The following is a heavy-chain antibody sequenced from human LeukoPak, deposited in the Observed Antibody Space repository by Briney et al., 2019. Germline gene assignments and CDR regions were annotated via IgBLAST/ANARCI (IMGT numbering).Heavy chain of an antibody. CDR3: ARAQVVISGDAFDI. J-gene: IGHJ3*02. CDR2: IYYSGST. Sequence: PSQTLSLTRTVSGGSISSGDYYWSWIRQPPGKGLEWIGYIYYSGSTYYNPSLKSRVTISVDTSKNQFSLKLSSVTAADTAVYYCARAQVVISGDAFDIWGQGTMVTVSS. V-gene: IGHV4-30-4*01. CDR1: GGSISSGDYY. D-gene: IGHD3-22*01.